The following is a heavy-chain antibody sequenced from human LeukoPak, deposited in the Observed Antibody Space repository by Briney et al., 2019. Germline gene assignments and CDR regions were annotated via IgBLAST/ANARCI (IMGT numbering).Heavy chain of an antibody. CDR2: ISGDGGRT. CDR3: AQVSA. Sequence: PGGSLRLSCAASGFTFSSYAMNWVRQAPGEGLEWVSAISGDGGRTYYADSVNGRFTISRDNSKNTLYLQMNSLKAEDTAVYYCAQVSALGQGTLVTVSS. V-gene: IGHV3-23*01. J-gene: IGHJ5*02. CDR1: GFTFSSYA.